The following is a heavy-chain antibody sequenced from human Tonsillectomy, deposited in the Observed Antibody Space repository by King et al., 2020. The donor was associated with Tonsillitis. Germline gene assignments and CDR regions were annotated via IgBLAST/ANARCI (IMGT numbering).Heavy chain of an antibody. Sequence: VQLVESGAEVKKPGSSVKVSCKASGGTFSSYGISWVRQAPGQGLEWMGGIIPIFGTPNYVQKFQGRATITADESTSTAYMELSSLRSEDTAVYYCARGPSLDSGINYWGQGTLVTVSS. CDR1: GGTFSSYG. V-gene: IGHV1-69*01. CDR2: IIPIFGTP. CDR3: ARGPSLDSGINY. D-gene: IGHD3-10*01. J-gene: IGHJ4*02.